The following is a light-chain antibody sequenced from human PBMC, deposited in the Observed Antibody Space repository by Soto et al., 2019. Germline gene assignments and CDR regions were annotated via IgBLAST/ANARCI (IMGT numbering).Light chain of an antibody. J-gene: IGKJ1*01. Sequence: EILMTQSPATLSVSPGERATLSCRASQSITRNLAWYQQSPGQAPGLLIYGASTRATGIPARFGGSGSGTEFTLTINSLKSADFSVYYCQQYNNCPMWTFGQGTKVDIK. CDR2: GAS. CDR3: QQYNNCPMWT. CDR1: QSITRN. V-gene: IGKV3-15*01.